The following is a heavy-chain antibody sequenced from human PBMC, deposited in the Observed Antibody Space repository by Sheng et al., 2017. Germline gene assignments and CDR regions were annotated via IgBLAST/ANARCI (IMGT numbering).Heavy chain of an antibody. Sequence: QEQLQESGPGLVKPSETLSLTCSVSGGSISNYYWCWIRQPPGKGLEWIGYVRYNGDTNYNPSLRGRASMSTDTSKNQFSLRLESVTPGDTAVYYCATGQAGDHWGQGILVTVSS. CDR1: GGSISNYY. V-gene: IGHV4-59*13. J-gene: IGHJ4*02. CDR2: VRYNGDT. D-gene: IGHD3-10*01. CDR3: ATGQAGDH.